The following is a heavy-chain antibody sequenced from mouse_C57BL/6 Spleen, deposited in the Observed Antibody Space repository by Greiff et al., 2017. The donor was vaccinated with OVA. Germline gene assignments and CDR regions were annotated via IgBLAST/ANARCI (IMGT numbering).Heavy chain of an antibody. Sequence: VQLQQPGAELVKPGASVKMSCKASGYTFTSYWITWVKQRPGQGLEWIGDIYPGSGSTNYNEKFKSKATLTVDTSSSTAYMQLSSLTSEDSAVYYCARPRQPRLYAMDYWGQGTSVTVSS. CDR3: ARPRQPRLYAMDY. D-gene: IGHD3-2*02. CDR1: GYTFTSYW. CDR2: IYPGSGST. J-gene: IGHJ4*01. V-gene: IGHV1-55*01.